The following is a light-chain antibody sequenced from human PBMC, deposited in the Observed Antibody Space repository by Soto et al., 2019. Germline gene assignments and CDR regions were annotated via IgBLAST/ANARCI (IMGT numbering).Light chain of an antibody. CDR3: TSKTRSTYVV. V-gene: IGLV2-14*01. CDR1: SSDVGGYNY. J-gene: IGLJ2*01. Sequence: QSALTQPASVSGSPGQSITISCTGTSSDVGGYNYVSWYQQHPGKAPKLMIYEVSNRPSGVSNRFSGSKSGNTASLTISGLQAEDEADYYCTSKTRSTYVVFVGGTKLTVL. CDR2: EVS.